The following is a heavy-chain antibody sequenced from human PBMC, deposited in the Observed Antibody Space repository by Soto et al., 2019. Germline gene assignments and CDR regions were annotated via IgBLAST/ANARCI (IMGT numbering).Heavy chain of an antibody. V-gene: IGHV1-69*13. CDR3: ASSRGYSGYATYYYYGMDV. CDR2: IIPIFGTA. D-gene: IGHD5-12*01. CDR1: GGTFSSYA. Sequence: SVKVSCKASGGTFSSYAISWVRQAPGQGLEWMGGIIPIFGTANYAQKFQGRVTITADESTSTAYMELSSLRSEDTAVYYCASSRGYSGYATYYYYGMDVWGQGTTVTVSS. J-gene: IGHJ6*02.